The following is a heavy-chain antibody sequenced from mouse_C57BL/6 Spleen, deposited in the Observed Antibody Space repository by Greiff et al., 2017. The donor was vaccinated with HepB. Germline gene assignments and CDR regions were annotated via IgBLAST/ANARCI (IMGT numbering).Heavy chain of an antibody. J-gene: IGHJ1*03. CDR1: GYTFTSYW. Sequence: QVQLQQPGAELVRPGSSVKLSCKASGYTFTSYWMHWVKQRPIQGLEWIGNIDPSDSETHYNQKFKDKATLTVDKSSSTAYMQLSSLTSEDSAVYYCARSHSRRYFDVWGTGTTVTVSS. CDR3: ARSHSRRYFDV. V-gene: IGHV1-52*01. CDR2: IDPSDSET.